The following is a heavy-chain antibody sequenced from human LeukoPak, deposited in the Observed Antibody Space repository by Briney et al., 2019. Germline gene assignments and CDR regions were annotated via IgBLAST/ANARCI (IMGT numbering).Heavy chain of an antibody. CDR1: GYTFTSYD. Sequence: SVKVSCKASGYTFTSYDINWVRQATGQGLEWMGWMNPNSGNTGYAQEFQGRVTITRNTSISTAYMELSSLRSEDTAVYYCARLYSSGWHRDYWGQGTLVTVSS. CDR2: MNPNSGNT. J-gene: IGHJ4*02. CDR3: ARLYSSGWHRDY. V-gene: IGHV1-8*03. D-gene: IGHD6-19*01.